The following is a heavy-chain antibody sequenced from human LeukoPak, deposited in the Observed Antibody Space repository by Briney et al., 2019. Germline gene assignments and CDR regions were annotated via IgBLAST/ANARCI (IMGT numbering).Heavy chain of an antibody. Sequence: ASVKVSCKVSGYTLTQLSMHWGRHAPGKGLEWMGGFDPEDGETIYAQKFQGRVSMTEDTSTDTAYMELSSLRSEDTAVYYCATAGPRLYYFDYWGQGTLVTVSS. CDR2: FDPEDGET. J-gene: IGHJ4*02. V-gene: IGHV1-24*01. CDR1: GYTLTQLS. CDR3: ATAGPRLYYFDY.